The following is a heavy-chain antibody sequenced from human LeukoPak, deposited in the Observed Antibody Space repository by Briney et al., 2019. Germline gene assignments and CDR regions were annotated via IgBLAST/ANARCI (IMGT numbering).Heavy chain of an antibody. CDR3: ARDGLYSSSSNFDY. CDR2: ISSSSSTI. J-gene: IGHJ4*02. D-gene: IGHD6-6*01. V-gene: IGHV3-48*01. CDR1: GFTFISYS. Sequence: PGGSLRLSYAASGFTFISYSMNWVRQAPGKGLEWVSYISSSSSTIYYADSVKGRFTISRDNAKNSLYLQMNSLRAEDTAVYYCARDGLYSSSSNFDYWGQGTLVTVSS.